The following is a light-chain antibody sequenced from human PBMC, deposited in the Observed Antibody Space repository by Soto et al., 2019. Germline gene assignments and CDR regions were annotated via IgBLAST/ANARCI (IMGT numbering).Light chain of an antibody. J-gene: IGKJ1*01. Sequence: DIVMTQSPYSLAVSLGERATINCKSSQSFLYSSNNKNYLAWYQQKPGQPPKLLIYWASTRESGVPDRFSGSGSGTDFTLTISSLQAEDVAVYYCQQYYSTPWTFGQGTKV. V-gene: IGKV4-1*01. CDR3: QQYYSTPWT. CDR1: QSFLYSSNNKNY. CDR2: WAS.